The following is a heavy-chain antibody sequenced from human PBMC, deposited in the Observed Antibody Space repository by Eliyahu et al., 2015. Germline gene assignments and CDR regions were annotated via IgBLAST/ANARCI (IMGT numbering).Heavy chain of an antibody. Sequence: QVQLVQSGAEVKKPGAXVKVXXKASGXTXXGYYMHWVRQAPGQGLXWMGRINPNSGGTNYAQKFQGRVTMTRDTSISTAYMELSRLRSDDTAVYYCARGLRFLDSYYMDVWGKGTTVTVSS. J-gene: IGHJ6*03. CDR2: INPNSGGT. V-gene: IGHV1-2*06. CDR3: ARGLRFLDSYYMDV. D-gene: IGHD3-3*01. CDR1: GXTXXGYY.